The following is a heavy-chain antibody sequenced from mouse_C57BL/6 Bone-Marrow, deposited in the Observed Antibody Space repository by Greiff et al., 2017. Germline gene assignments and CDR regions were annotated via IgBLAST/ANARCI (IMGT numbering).Heavy chain of an antibody. CDR3: ARHEGMVTTFDY. J-gene: IGHJ2*01. CDR2: ISSGGSYT. Sequence: EVHLVESGGDLVKPGGSLKLSCAASGFTFSSYGMSWVRQTPDKRLEWVATISSGGSYTYYPDSVKGRFTISRDNAKKTLYLQMSSRKSEDTAMYYFARHEGMVTTFDYWGQGTTLTVSS. CDR1: GFTFSSYG. D-gene: IGHD2-3*01. V-gene: IGHV5-6*01.